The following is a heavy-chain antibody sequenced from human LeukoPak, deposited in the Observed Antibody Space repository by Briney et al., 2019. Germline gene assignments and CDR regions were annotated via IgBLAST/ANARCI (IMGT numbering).Heavy chain of an antibody. Sequence: ASVKVSCKASGYTFTSYYMHWVRQAPGQGLEWMGIINPSGGSTSYAQKFQGRVTITTDESTSTAYMELSSLRSEDTAVYYCARVSAAGHLGRPFDYWGQGTLVTVSS. D-gene: IGHD6-13*01. J-gene: IGHJ4*02. CDR1: GYTFTSYY. V-gene: IGHV1-46*01. CDR3: ARVSAAGHLGRPFDY. CDR2: INPSGGST.